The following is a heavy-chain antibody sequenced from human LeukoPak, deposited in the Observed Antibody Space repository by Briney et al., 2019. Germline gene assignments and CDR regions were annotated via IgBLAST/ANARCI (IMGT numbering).Heavy chain of an antibody. J-gene: IGHJ6*02. Sequence: PGGSLRLSCAASGFTFSSYSMNWVRQAPGKGLEWVSYISSSSSTIYYADSVKGRFTISRDNSKNTLYMQMNLLRAEDTAVYHCARAYCTGGSCYSGYYFYGMDVWGQGTTVTVSS. CDR2: ISSSSSTI. V-gene: IGHV3-48*01. CDR3: ARAYCTGGSCYSGYYFYGMDV. CDR1: GFTFSSYS. D-gene: IGHD2-15*01.